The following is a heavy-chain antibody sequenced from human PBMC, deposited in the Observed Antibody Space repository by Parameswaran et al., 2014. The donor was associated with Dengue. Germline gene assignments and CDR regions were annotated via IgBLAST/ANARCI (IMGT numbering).Heavy chain of an antibody. J-gene: IGHJ3*01. V-gene: IGHV3-15*01. Sequence: VRQAPGKGLEWVGRIKSRSDGGTTDYAAPVKGRFTISRDDSKNTVYLEMNSLKTEDTAVYYCTTGIGAYCNGVTCSNYAIDVWGQGTMVTVSS. CDR3: TTGIGAYCNGVTCSNYAIDV. D-gene: IGHD3-10*01. CDR2: IKSRSDGGTT.